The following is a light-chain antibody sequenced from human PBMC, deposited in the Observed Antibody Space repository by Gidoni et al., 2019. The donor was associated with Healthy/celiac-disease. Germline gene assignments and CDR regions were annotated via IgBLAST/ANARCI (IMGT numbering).Light chain of an antibody. Sequence: ELVLTQSPSTLSLSPGDRATLSCRASQSVSSYLAWYQQKPGQAPRLLIYDASNRDTGIPARVSGSWSGTDFTLTISRLGPEDFAVYYCQQRSNWPTYGPGTKVDIK. CDR2: DAS. J-gene: IGKJ3*01. CDR3: QQRSNWPT. CDR1: QSVSSY. V-gene: IGKV3-11*01.